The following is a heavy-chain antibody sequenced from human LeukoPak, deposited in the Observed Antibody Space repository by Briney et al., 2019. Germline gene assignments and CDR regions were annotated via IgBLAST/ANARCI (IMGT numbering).Heavy chain of an antibody. CDR3: ARASDYPPDKDY. V-gene: IGHV1-2*02. Sequence: GASVKVSCKASRYTFTGYYMHWVRQAPGQGLEWMGWINPNSGGTNYAQKLQGRVTMTTDTSTSTAYMELRSLRSDDTAVYYCARASDYPPDKDYWGQGTLVTVSS. CDR1: RYTFTGYY. D-gene: IGHD4-11*01. J-gene: IGHJ4*02. CDR2: INPNSGGT.